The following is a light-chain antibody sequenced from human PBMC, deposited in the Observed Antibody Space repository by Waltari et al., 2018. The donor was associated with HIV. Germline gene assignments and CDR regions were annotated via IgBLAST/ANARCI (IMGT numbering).Light chain of an antibody. CDR2: AAS. Sequence: DIQMTQSPSSLSGSAGDKLTITCRASQDISNYVAWYQQKPGKIPQLLIYAASTLQSGVPSRFSGGGSGTEFNFTIRSLQPEDVGTYYCQRYNSAPRTFGQGSTV. J-gene: IGKJ1*01. CDR3: QRYNSAPRT. V-gene: IGKV1-27*01. CDR1: QDISNY.